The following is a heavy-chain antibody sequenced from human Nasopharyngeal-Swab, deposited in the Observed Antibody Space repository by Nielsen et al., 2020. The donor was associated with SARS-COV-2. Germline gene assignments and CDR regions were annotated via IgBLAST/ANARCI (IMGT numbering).Heavy chain of an antibody. V-gene: IGHV4-34*01. CDR1: GGSFSGYY. CDR2: INHSGST. CDR3: ARDSSGWFLFDY. D-gene: IGHD6-19*01. J-gene: IGHJ4*02. Sequence: SETLSLTCAVYGGSFSGYYWSWIRQPPGKGLEWIGEINHSGSTKYNPSLKSRVTISEDTSKNQFSLKLTSVTAADTAVYYCARDSSGWFLFDYWGQGTLVTVSS.